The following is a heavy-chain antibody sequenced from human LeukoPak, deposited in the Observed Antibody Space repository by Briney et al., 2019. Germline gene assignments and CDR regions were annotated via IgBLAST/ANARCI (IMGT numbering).Heavy chain of an antibody. CDR2: IYYSGST. Sequence: MPSETLSLTCTVSGGSISSYYWSWIRQPPGKGLEWIGYIYYSGSTNYNPSLKSRVTISVDTSKNQFSLKLSSVTAADTAVYYCARGPTTVRVGVVDYWGQGTLVTVSS. J-gene: IGHJ4*02. CDR3: ARGPTTVRVGVVDY. V-gene: IGHV4-59*08. D-gene: IGHD4-17*01. CDR1: GGSISSYY.